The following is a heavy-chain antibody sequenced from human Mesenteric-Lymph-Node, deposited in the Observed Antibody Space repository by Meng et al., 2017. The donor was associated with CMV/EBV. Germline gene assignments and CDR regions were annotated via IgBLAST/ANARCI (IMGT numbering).Heavy chain of an antibody. D-gene: IGHD3-3*01. CDR1: GFTFRSYW. CDR2: INSDGTTT. Sequence: GESLKISCAASGFTFRSYWMHWVRQGPGKGPVWVSRINSDGTTTNYADSVKGRFAISRDNAMNSLYLQMNSLRAEDTAMYYCAKDWSGNYNWFNPWGQGTLVTVSS. V-gene: IGHV3-74*01. J-gene: IGHJ5*02. CDR3: AKDWSGNYNWFNP.